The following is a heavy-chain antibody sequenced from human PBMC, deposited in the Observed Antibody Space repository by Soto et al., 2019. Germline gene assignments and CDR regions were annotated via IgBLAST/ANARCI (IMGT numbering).Heavy chain of an antibody. CDR3: ARGGEPLGYYGLDV. J-gene: IGHJ6*02. D-gene: IGHD3-10*01. Sequence: ASETLSLTCSVSGGSVRSGNHFWNWIRQPPGRGLEWLGYMYYTGVTNYNPSLKSRVSMSVDTSKNQFSLKLTSLTAADTAVYYCARGGEPLGYYGLDVWGQGTTVTVSS. CDR2: MYYTGVT. CDR1: GGSVRSGNHF. V-gene: IGHV4-61*01.